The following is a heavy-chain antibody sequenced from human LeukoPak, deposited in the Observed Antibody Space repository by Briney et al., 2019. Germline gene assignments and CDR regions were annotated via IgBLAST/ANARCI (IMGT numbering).Heavy chain of an antibody. Sequence: GGSLRLSCKGSGYSFTSYWIGWVRQMPGKGLEWMGIIYPGDSDTRYSPFFQGQVTISADKSISTAYLQWSSLKASDTAMYYCARHRSQMVPDYWGQGTLVTVSS. CDR2: IYPGDSDT. CDR1: GYSFTSYW. D-gene: IGHD3-10*01. CDR3: ARHRSQMVPDY. J-gene: IGHJ4*02. V-gene: IGHV5-51*01.